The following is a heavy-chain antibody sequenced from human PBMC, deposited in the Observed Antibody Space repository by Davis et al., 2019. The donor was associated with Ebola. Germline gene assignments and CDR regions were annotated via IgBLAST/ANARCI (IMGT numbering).Heavy chain of an antibody. CDR1: GYTFTGYY. J-gene: IGHJ5*02. Sequence: ASVKVSCKASGYTFTGYYMHWVRQAPGQGLEWMGWINPNSGGTNYAQKLQGRVTMTTDTSTSTAYMELRSLRSDDTAVYYCARGRYDFWSGYYGGWFDPWGQGTLVTVSS. CDR3: ARGRYDFWSGYYGGWFDP. CDR2: INPNSGGT. D-gene: IGHD3-3*01. V-gene: IGHV1-2*02.